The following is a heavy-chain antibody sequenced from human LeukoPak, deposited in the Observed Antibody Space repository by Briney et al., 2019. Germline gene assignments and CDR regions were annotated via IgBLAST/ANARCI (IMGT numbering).Heavy chain of an antibody. J-gene: IGHJ3*02. V-gene: IGHV1-46*01. CDR3: ARVAVAHDAFDI. CDR2: INPSGGST. D-gene: IGHD6-19*01. CDR1: GHTFTSYY. Sequence: ASVKVSCKASGHTFTSYYMHWVRQAPGQGLEWMGIINPSGGSTSYAQKFQGRVTMTRDMSTSTVYMELSSLRSEDTAVYYCARVAVAHDAFDIWGQGTMVTVSS.